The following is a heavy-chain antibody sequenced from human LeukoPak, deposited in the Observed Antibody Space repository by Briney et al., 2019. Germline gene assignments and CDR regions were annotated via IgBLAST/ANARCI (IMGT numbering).Heavy chain of an antibody. D-gene: IGHD3-3*01. J-gene: IGHJ4*02. V-gene: IGHV3-49*04. CDR1: GFTFGDCA. CDR3: TRGRFLEWLLLLDY. CDR2: IRSKAYGGTT. Sequence: GGSLRLSCTASGFTFGDCAMSWVRQAPGKGLEWVGFIRSKAYGGTTEYAASVKGRFTISRDDSKSIAYLQMNSLKTEDTAVYYCTRGRFLEWLLLLDYWGQGTLVTVSS.